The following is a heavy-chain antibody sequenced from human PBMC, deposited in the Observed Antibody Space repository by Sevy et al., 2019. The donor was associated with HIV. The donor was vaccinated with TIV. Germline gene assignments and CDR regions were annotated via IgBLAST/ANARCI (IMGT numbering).Heavy chain of an antibody. J-gene: IGHJ6*03. CDR1: GFTFSSYA. D-gene: IGHD4-4*01. CDR2: ISYDGSNK. V-gene: IGHV3-30-3*01. CDR3: ARSPPRGYSNHYYYYYMDV. Sequence: GGSLRLSCAASGFTFSSYAMHWVRQAPGKGLEWVAVISYDGSNKYYADSGKGRFTISSDNSKNTLYLQMKSMRAEDTAVDYCARSPPRGYSNHYYYYYMDVWGKGTTVTVSS.